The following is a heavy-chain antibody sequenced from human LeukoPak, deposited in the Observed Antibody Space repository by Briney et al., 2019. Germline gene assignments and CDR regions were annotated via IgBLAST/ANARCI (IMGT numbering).Heavy chain of an antibody. V-gene: IGHV4-59*01. Sequence: PSETLSLTCTVSGGSISSYYWSWIRQPPGKGLEWIGYIYYSGSTNYNPSLKSRVTISVDTSKNQFSLKLSSVTAADTAVYYCARDRGWYWFDPWGQGTLVTASS. CDR1: GGSISSYY. CDR2: IYYSGST. CDR3: ARDRGWYWFDP. D-gene: IGHD6-19*01. J-gene: IGHJ5*02.